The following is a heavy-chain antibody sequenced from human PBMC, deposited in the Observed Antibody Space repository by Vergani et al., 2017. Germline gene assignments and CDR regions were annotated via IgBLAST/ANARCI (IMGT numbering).Heavy chain of an antibody. CDR3: AGRQIAAAGKGQYYYVDV. J-gene: IGHJ6*03. D-gene: IGHD6-13*01. V-gene: IGHV1-18*01. CDR1: VYTFTSYG. Sequence: QVQLVQSGAEVKKPGASVKVSCKASVYTFTSYGISWVRQAPGQGLEWMGWISAYNGNTNYAQKLQGRVTMTTDTSTSTAYMELRRLRSDDTAVYYCAGRQIAAAGKGQYYYVDVWGKGTTITVSS. CDR2: ISAYNGNT.